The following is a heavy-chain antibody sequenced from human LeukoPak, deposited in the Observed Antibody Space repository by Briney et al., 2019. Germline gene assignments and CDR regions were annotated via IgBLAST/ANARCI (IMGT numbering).Heavy chain of an antibody. D-gene: IGHD3-22*01. Sequence: GGSLRLSCAASGFTFSHYWLSWVRQAPGKGLEWVANINKDGSERYYVDAVKGRFTISRDNAQNSLSLQMNSLRAEDTAVYYCARDWYYYDSSGYYYWGQGTLVTVSS. CDR1: GFTFSHYW. V-gene: IGHV3-7*03. CDR2: INKDGSER. CDR3: ARDWYYYDSSGYYY. J-gene: IGHJ4*02.